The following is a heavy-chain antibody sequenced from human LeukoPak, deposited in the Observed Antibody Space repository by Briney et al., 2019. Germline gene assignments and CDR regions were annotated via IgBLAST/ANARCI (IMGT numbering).Heavy chain of an antibody. J-gene: IGHJ4*02. CDR2: IKQDGSEK. Sequence: PGGSLRLSCAASGFTFSSYSMNWVRQAPGKGLEWVANIKQDGSEKYYVDSVKGRFTISRDNAKNSLYLQMNSLRAEDTAVYYCARDTYYYDSSGYPLDYWGQGTLVTVSS. CDR1: GFTFSSYS. D-gene: IGHD3-22*01. V-gene: IGHV3-7*01. CDR3: ARDTYYYDSSGYPLDY.